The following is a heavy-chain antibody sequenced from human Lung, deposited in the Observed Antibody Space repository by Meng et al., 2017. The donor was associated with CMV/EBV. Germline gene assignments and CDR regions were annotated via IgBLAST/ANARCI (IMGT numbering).Heavy chain of an antibody. CDR2: IYTSGTT. V-gene: IGHV4-4*07. CDR1: GGSISSYY. CDR3: ARAEADTGNFDY. J-gene: IGHJ4*02. D-gene: IGHD6-19*01. Sequence: QVPLQESGPGLVKPSATLSLTCTVSGGSISSYYWSWIRQSAGKGLEWIGRIYTSGTTIYNPSLKSRLTLSLDTSKNQFSLKLNSVTAADTAVYYCARAEADTGNFDYWGQGTLVTVSS.